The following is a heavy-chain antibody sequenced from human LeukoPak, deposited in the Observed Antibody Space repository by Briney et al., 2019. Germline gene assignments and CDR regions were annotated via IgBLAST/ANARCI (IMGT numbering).Heavy chain of an antibody. CDR2: IIPILGIA. V-gene: IGHV1-69*04. D-gene: IGHD5-24*01. CDR3: AREIGEGATAFDS. J-gene: IGHJ5*01. CDR1: GGTFSSYA. Sequence: ASVKVSCKASGGTFSSYAISWVRQAPGQGLEWMGRIIPILGIANYAQKFQGRVTITADKSTSTAYMELSSLRSEDTAVYYCAREIGEGATAFDSWGQGTLVTVSS.